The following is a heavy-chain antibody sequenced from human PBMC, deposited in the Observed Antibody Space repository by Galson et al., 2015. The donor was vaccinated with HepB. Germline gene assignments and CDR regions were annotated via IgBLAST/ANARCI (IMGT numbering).Heavy chain of an antibody. CDR1: GFTFFNYG. Sequence: SLRLSCAASGFTFFNYGMHWVRQAPGKGLEWVAVIWYDGSKKYYGDSVKGRFTISRDNSKNRLYLQMNSLRAEDTAVFYCAKQADWSTVTTGDFDYWGQGTLVTVSS. D-gene: IGHD4-17*01. CDR3: AKQADWSTVTTGDFDY. J-gene: IGHJ4*02. V-gene: IGHV3-33*03. CDR2: IWYDGSKK.